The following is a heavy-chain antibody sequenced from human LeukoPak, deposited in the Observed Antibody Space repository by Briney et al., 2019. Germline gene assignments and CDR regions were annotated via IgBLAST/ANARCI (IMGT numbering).Heavy chain of an antibody. J-gene: IGHJ4*02. CDR1: GGSISSGGYY. Sequence: SETLSLTCTVSGGSISSGGYYWSWIRQHPGTGLEWIGYIYYSGGTYYNPSLKSRATISVDTSKNQFSLKLSSVTAADTAVYYCARGVGRGPHRYDYWGQGTLVTVSS. D-gene: IGHD3-16*02. CDR2: IYYSGGT. CDR3: ARGVGRGPHRYDY. V-gene: IGHV4-31*03.